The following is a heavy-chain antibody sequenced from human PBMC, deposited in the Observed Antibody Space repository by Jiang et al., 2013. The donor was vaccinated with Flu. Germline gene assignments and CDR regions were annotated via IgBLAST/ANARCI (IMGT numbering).Heavy chain of an antibody. Sequence: LLKPSETLSLTCTVSGGSVSSGSYYWSWIRQPPGKGLEWIGYIYYSGSTNYNPSLKSRVTISVDTSKNQFSLKLSSVTAADTAVYYCARVTTVTTGIDYWGQGTLVTVSS. D-gene: IGHD4-17*01. V-gene: IGHV4-61*01. J-gene: IGHJ4*02. CDR2: IYYSGST. CDR3: ARVTTVTTGIDY. CDR1: GGSVSSGSYY.